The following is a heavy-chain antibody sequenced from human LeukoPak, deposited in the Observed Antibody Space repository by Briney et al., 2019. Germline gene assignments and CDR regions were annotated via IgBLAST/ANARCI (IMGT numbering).Heavy chain of an antibody. CDR2: ISAYNGYR. J-gene: IGHJ4*02. V-gene: IGHV1-18*01. CDR3: ARDSGIFDILAGLLDY. CDR1: GGTFSSYA. Sequence: GSPVKASCKASGGTFSSYAIRWVRQSPGQGLEWMGWISAYNGYRKYAEKFQGRLTTTTDTSTSTAYMELGSLRSDDTAVYYCARDSGIFDILAGLLDYWGQGTPGTVSS. D-gene: IGHD3-9*01.